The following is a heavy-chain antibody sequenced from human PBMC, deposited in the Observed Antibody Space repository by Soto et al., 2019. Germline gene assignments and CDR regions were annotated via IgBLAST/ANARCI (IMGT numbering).Heavy chain of an antibody. CDR3: ARVVRGYCISTSCYVRYNGMDV. D-gene: IGHD2-2*01. Sequence: QVQLVQSGAEVKKPGSSVKVSCKASGGTFSSYAISWVRQAPGQGLEWMGGIIPIFGTANYAQKFQGRVTITADESTSTAYMELSSLRSEDTAVYYCARVVRGYCISTSCYVRYNGMDVWGQGTTVTVSS. CDR2: IIPIFGTA. CDR1: GGTFSSYA. V-gene: IGHV1-69*12. J-gene: IGHJ6*02.